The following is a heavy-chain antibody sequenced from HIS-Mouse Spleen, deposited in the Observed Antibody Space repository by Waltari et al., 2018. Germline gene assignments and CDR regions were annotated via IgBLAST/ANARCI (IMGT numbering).Heavy chain of an antibody. CDR1: CGSISSSSYY. J-gene: IGHJ2*01. D-gene: IGHD6-13*01. V-gene: IGHV4-39*07. CDR3: AREIPYSSSWYDWYFDL. CDR2: IYYSGST. Sequence: QLQLQESGPGLVKPSETLSLTCTVSCGSISSSSYYFVWIRQPPGKGLEWIGSIYYSGSTYYHPSLKSRVTISVDTSKNQFSLKLSSVTAADTAVYYCAREIPYSSSWYDWYFDLWGRGTLVTVSS.